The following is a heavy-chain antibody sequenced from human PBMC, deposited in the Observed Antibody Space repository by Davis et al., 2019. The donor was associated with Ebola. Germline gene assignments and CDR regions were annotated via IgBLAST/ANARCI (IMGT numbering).Heavy chain of an antibody. Sequence: GGPLRPPCAAPGFTFEAYAMSWVRQAPGRGLEWVSGINWNGGSTGYADSVKGRFTISRDNAKNSLYLRMNNLRAEDTAFYHCARVNAVTGYSRFDAWGQGTLVTVSS. CDR1: GFTFEAYA. CDR2: INWNGGST. J-gene: IGHJ5*02. D-gene: IGHD3-9*01. CDR3: ARVNAVTGYSRFDA. V-gene: IGHV3-20*01.